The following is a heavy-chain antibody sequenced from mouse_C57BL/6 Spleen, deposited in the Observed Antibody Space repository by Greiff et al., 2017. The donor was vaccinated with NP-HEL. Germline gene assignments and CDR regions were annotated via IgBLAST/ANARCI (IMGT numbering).Heavy chain of an antibody. V-gene: IGHV5-4*03. CDR1: GFTFSSYA. CDR2: ISDGGSYT. CDR3: ASSIYYGNSFDY. D-gene: IGHD2-1*01. J-gene: IGHJ2*01. Sequence: EVMLVESGGGLVKPGGSLKLSCAASGFTFSSYAMSWVRQTPEKRLEWVATISDGGSYTYYPDNVKGRFTISRDNAKNNLYLQMSHLKSEDTAMYYCASSIYYGNSFDYWGQGTTLTVSS.